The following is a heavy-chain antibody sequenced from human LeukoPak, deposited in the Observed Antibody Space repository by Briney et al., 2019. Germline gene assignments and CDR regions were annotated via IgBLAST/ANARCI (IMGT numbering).Heavy chain of an antibody. CDR1: GGSISSYY. J-gene: IGHJ4*02. Sequence: PSETLSLTCTVSGGSISSYYWNWIRQPPGKGLEWIGYIYYSGSTNYNPSLKSRVTISVDTSKNQFSLKLSSVTAADTAVYYCARMTTVTSGHGYWGQGTLVTVSS. CDR2: IYYSGST. D-gene: IGHD4-17*01. V-gene: IGHV4-59*08. CDR3: ARMTTVTSGHGY.